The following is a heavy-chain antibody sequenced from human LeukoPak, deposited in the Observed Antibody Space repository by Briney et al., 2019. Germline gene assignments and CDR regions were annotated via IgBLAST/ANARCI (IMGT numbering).Heavy chain of an antibody. D-gene: IGHD2-15*01. CDR3: VVVVAAMGYFDY. Sequence: ASVKVSCKASGYTSTSYYMHWVRQAPGQGLEWMGIINPSGGSTSYAQKFQGRVTMTEDTSTDTAYMELSSLRSEDTAVYYCVVVVAAMGYFDYWGQGTLVTVSS. J-gene: IGHJ4*02. CDR1: GYTSTSYY. CDR2: INPSGGST. V-gene: IGHV1-46*01.